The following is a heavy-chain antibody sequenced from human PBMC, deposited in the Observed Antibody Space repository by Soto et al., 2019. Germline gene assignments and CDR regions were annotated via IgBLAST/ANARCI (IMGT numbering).Heavy chain of an antibody. CDR1: GFTFSSYG. D-gene: IGHD2-21*01. V-gene: IGHV3-33*01. Sequence: QVQLVESGGGVVQPGRSLRLSCAASGFTFSSYGMHWVRQAPGKGLEWVAVIWYDGSNKYYADSVKGQFTISRDNSKNTLYLQMNSLRAEDTAVYYCAREVVVGIDGPAPVHLMDVWGQGTTITVSS. CDR3: AREVVVGIDGPAPVHLMDV. CDR2: IWYDGSNK. J-gene: IGHJ6*02.